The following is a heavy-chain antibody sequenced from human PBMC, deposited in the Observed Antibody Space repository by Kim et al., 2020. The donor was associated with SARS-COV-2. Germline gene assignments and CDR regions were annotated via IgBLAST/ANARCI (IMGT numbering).Heavy chain of an antibody. CDR3: ARCYYYASGSYYKVDYFDY. Sequence: SVKVSCKASNYTFTSYGISWVRQAPGQGLEWMGWISTYNGNTNYAQNLQGRVTMTTDTSTTMAYMELRSLRSDDTAVYYCARCYYYASGSYYKVDYFDYWGQGTLVTVSS. CDR1: NYTFTSYG. CDR2: ISTYNGNT. J-gene: IGHJ4*02. D-gene: IGHD3-10*01. V-gene: IGHV1-18*01.